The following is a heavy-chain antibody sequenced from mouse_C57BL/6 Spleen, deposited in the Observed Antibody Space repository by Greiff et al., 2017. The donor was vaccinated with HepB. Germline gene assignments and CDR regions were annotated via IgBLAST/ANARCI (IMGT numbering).Heavy chain of an antibody. Sequence: DVKLVESEGGLVQPGSSMKLSCTASGFTFSDYYMAWVRQVPEKGLEWVANINYDGSSTYYLDSLKSRFIISRDNAKNILYLQMSSLKSEDTATYYCARLSTVVYWYFDVWGTGTTVTVSS. CDR2: INYDGSST. J-gene: IGHJ1*03. CDR1: GFTFSDYY. D-gene: IGHD1-1*01. CDR3: ARLSTVVYWYFDV. V-gene: IGHV5-16*01.